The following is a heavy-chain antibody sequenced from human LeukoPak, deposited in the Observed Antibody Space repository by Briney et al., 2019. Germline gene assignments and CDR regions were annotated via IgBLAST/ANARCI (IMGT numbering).Heavy chain of an antibody. D-gene: IGHD2/OR15-2a*01. V-gene: IGHV1-2*02. J-gene: IGHJ6*03. Sequence: ASVKVSCKASGYTFTGSYIHWVRQAPGQGLEWMGWINPNNGGTNYGQKFQGRVTMTRDTSISTASMELTRLRSDDTAVYYCARAKDTTEVGADVWGKGTTVTVS. CDR1: GYTFTGSY. CDR2: INPNNGGT. CDR3: ARAKDTTEVGADV.